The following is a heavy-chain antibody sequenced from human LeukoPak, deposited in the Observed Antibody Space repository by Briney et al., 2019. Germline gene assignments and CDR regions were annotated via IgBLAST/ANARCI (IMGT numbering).Heavy chain of an antibody. Sequence: SETLSLTCTVSGGSLSSYFWSWVRQPPGKGLEWIGYVYYSGSTQYNSSLKSRLTISVDTSKHQFSLKLSSVTAADTAVYYCTRASPIRCSGGSCFSGAHYYYYYGMDVWGQGTTVTVSS. J-gene: IGHJ6*02. CDR2: VYYSGST. V-gene: IGHV4-59*01. CDR3: TRASPIRCSGGSCFSGAHYYYYYGMDV. D-gene: IGHD2-15*01. CDR1: GGSLSSYF.